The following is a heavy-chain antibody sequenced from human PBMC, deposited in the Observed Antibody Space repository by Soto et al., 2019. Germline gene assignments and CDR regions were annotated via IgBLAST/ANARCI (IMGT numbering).Heavy chain of an antibody. J-gene: IGHJ4*02. CDR1: GGTFSSYA. Sequence: SVKVSCKASGGTFSSYAISWVRQAPGQGLEWMGGIIPIFGTANYAQKFQGRVTITADESTSTAYMELSSLRSEDTAVYYCAGVGSRYSSSSEFDYWGQGTLVTVSS. CDR2: IIPIFGTA. D-gene: IGHD6-6*01. CDR3: AGVGSRYSSSSEFDY. V-gene: IGHV1-69*13.